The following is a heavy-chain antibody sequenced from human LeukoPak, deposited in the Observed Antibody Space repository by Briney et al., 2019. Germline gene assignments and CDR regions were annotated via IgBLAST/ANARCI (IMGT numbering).Heavy chain of an antibody. J-gene: IGHJ5*02. V-gene: IGHV1-69*13. CDR3: ARETEEIVPAAKGNWFDP. D-gene: IGHD2-2*01. Sequence: ASVKVSCKASGGTFSSYAISWVRQAPGQGLEWMGGIIPIFGTANYAQKFQGRVTITADESTSTAYTELSSLRSEDTAVYYCARETEEIVPAAKGNWFDPWGQGTLVTVSS. CDR2: IIPIFGTA. CDR1: GGTFSSYA.